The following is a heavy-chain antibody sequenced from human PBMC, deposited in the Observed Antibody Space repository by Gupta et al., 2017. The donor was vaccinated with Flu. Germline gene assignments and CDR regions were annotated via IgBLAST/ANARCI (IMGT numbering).Heavy chain of an antibody. CDR1: GFTVSRNY. Sequence: EVQLVESGGGLVQPGGSLRLSCAASGFTVSRNYMSWVRQAPGKGLEWVSVIYSGGSTYYADSVKGRFTISRDNAKNTLYLQMNSLRAEDTAVYYCARVMVRGVIRSGGMDVWGQGTTVTVSS. J-gene: IGHJ6*02. CDR2: IYSGGST. CDR3: ARVMVRGVIRSGGMDV. V-gene: IGHV3-66*02. D-gene: IGHD3-10*01.